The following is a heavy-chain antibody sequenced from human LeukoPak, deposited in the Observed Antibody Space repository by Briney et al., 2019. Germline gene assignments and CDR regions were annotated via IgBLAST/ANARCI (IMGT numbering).Heavy chain of an antibody. CDR2: ISTSSRYI. CDR3: ARAECSSSTCYLRRSWFDP. Sequence: GGSLRLSCAASGFTPSNYDMNWVRQAPGKGLEWVSSISTSSRYIYYKDSVRGRFTISRDDAKNSLYLEMNSLRAEDTAVYYCARAECSSSTCYLRRSWFDPWGQGTLVTVSS. CDR1: GFTPSNYD. D-gene: IGHD2-2*01. V-gene: IGHV3-21*01. J-gene: IGHJ5*02.